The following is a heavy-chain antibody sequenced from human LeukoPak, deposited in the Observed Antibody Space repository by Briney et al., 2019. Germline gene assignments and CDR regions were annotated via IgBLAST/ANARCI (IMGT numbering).Heavy chain of an antibody. J-gene: IGHJ6*02. D-gene: IGHD6-13*01. Sequence: KLGESLKISCKSSGYSFPSYWIGWVRQLPGKGLEWMGIIYPTDSDTRYSPSFQGQVTISADKSISTAYLQWSSLKASDTAMYYCARQSGTAAGGGYGMDAWGQGTTVTVSS. V-gene: IGHV5-51*01. CDR3: ARQSGTAAGGGYGMDA. CDR1: GYSFPSYW. CDR2: IYPTDSDT.